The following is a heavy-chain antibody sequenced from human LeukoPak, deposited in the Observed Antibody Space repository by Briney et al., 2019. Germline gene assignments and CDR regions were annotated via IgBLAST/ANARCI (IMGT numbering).Heavy chain of an antibody. CDR2: IKQDGSEK. CDR3: ARHTKRAFDI. CDR1: GFTFSSYW. J-gene: IGHJ3*02. Sequence: GGSLRLSCAASGFTFSSYWMTWVRRAPGKGLEWVANIKQDGSEKYYVDSVKGRFTISRDNAMNSLYLQMNSLRAEDTAVFYCARHTKRAFDIWGQGTMVTVSS. V-gene: IGHV3-7*01.